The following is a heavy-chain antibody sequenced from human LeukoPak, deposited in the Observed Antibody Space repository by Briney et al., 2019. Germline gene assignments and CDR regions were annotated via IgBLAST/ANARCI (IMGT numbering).Heavy chain of an antibody. CDR3: ARGEGYFDFQ. J-gene: IGHJ4*02. Sequence: SQTLSLTCIVSGGPISSGGYYWSWIRQPPGKGLEWIGEINHSGSTNYNPSLKSRVTISVDTSKNQFSLKLSSVTAADTAVYYCARGEGYFDFQWGQGTLVTVPS. V-gene: IGHV4-30-2*01. CDR2: INHSGST. CDR1: GGPISSGGYY. D-gene: IGHD3-9*01.